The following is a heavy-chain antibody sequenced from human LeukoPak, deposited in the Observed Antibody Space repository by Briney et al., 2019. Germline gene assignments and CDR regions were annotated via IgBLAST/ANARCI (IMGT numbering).Heavy chain of an antibody. CDR1: GFTFSSYA. CDR2: ISGSGGST. CDR3: AKSVVGYCSGGSCYLFDY. Sequence: GGSLRLSCAASGFTFSSYAMSWVRQAPGKGLEWVSAISGSGGSTYYADSVKGRFTISRDNSKNTLYLQMNSLRAEDTAVYYYAKSVVGYCSGGSCYLFDYWGQGTLVTVSS. D-gene: IGHD2-15*01. J-gene: IGHJ4*02. V-gene: IGHV3-23*01.